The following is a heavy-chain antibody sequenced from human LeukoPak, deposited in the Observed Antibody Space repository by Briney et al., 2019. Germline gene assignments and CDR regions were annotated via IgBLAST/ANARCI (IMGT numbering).Heavy chain of an antibody. CDR3: VKNGWLDY. V-gene: IGHV3-21*03. J-gene: IGHJ4*02. Sequence: GGSLRLSCVASGFTFSSQNMNWARQAPGKGLEWVAYISTSGDSTKCADSVEGRFTISRDNAENSLYLLMNSLRVEDTAVYYCVKNGWLDYWGQGILVTVSS. CDR2: ISTSGDST. CDR1: GFTFSSQN. D-gene: IGHD6-19*01.